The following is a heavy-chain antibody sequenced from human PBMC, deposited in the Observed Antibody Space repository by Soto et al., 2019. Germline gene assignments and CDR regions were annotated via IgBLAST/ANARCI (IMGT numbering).Heavy chain of an antibody. J-gene: IGHJ6*02. V-gene: IGHV3-30*18. D-gene: IGHD5-12*01. Sequence: QVQLVESGGGVVQPGRSLRLSCAASGFTFSSYGMHWVRQAPGKGLEWVAVISYDGSNKYYADSVKGRFTISRDNSKNTLYLQMNSLRAEDTAVYYCAKLSASDSGYDYYYYYGMDVWGQGTTVTVSS. CDR3: AKLSASDSGYDYYYYYGMDV. CDR1: GFTFSSYG. CDR2: ISYDGSNK.